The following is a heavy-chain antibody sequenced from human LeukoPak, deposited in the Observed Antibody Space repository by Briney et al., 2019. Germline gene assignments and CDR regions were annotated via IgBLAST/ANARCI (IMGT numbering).Heavy chain of an antibody. V-gene: IGHV3-64D*06. CDR2: ISNNGDNT. J-gene: IGHJ4*02. CDR3: VRGTGY. CDR1: GFTFSTYV. Sequence: GGSLRLSCSVSGFTFSTYVMHCVRQAPGKGLEYVSAISNNGDNTYYADSVKGRFTISRDNSKNTLYLQMSSLRADDTAVYYCVRGTGYWGQGTLVTVSS.